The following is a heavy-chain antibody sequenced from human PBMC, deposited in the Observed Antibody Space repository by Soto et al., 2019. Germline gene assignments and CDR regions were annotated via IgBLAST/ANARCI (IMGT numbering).Heavy chain of an antibody. CDR1: GYTFTSYG. D-gene: IGHD3-10*01. CDR3: ARGNTMVRGVILYYFDY. V-gene: IGHV1-18*01. J-gene: IGHJ4*02. Sequence: QIQLVQSGAEVKKPGASVKVSCTASGYTFTSYGISWVRQAPGQGLEWMGWISAYNGNTNYAQKLQGRVTMTTDTSTSTAYMELRSLRSGDSAVYYCARGNTMVRGVILYYFDYWGQGTLVTGCS. CDR2: ISAYNGNT.